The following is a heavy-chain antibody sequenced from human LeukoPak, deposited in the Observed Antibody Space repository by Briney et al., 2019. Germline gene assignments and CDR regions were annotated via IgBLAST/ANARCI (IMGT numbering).Heavy chain of an antibody. CDR1: GGSISSSNW. D-gene: IGHD5-18*01. CDR3: AGSDTAMVSGAFDI. Sequence: PSETLSLTCAVSGGSISSSNWWSWVRQPPGKGLEWIGEIYHSGSTNYNPSLKSRVTISVDKSKNQFSLKLSSVTAADTAVYYCAGSDTAMVSGAFDIWGQGTMVTVSS. CDR2: IYHSGST. J-gene: IGHJ3*02. V-gene: IGHV4-4*02.